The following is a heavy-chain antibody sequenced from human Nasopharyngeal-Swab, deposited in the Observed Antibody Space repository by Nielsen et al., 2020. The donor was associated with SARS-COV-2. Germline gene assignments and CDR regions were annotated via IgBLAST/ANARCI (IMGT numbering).Heavy chain of an antibody. CDR3: AGHPADFDY. CDR2: MKPSGRT. V-gene: IGHV4-34*01. J-gene: IGHJ4*02. CDR1: GGSLSDYH. Sequence: SETLSLTCAVYGGSLSDYHWSWIRQPPGKGLEWIGEMKPSGRTNYNPSLKSRVAISIDTSKNQFFLNLRSVTAADTAVFYCAGHPADFDYWAREPWSPSPQ.